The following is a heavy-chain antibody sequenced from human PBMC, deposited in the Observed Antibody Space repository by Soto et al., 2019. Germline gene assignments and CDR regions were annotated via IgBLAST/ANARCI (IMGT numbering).Heavy chain of an antibody. J-gene: IGHJ6*02. D-gene: IGHD3-10*01. CDR3: ARDRRGHMFRVVINYYSYCMDF. CDR1: GYTFTSYG. Sequence: DSVKVSCKASGYTFTSYGISWVRQAPGQGLEWMGWISAYNGNTNYAQKLQGRVTMTTDTSTSTAYMELRSLRSDDTAVYYCARDRRGHMFRVVINYYSYCMDFSCQGTSVTVFS. CDR2: ISAYNGNT. V-gene: IGHV1-18*04.